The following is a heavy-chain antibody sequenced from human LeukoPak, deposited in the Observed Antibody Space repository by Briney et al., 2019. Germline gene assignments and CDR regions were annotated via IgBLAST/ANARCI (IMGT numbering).Heavy chain of an antibody. CDR1: GGSFSGYY. CDR2: INHSGST. CDR3: ARRITGTTSDSFDY. J-gene: IGHJ4*02. V-gene: IGHV4-34*01. D-gene: IGHD1-20*01. Sequence: SETLSPNCAGYGGSFSGYYWSRIRQPPGTGLELMGEINHSGSTNYNPSLKSRVTISVDTSKNQFSLKLSSVTAADTAVYFCARRITGTTSDSFDYWGPGTLVTLSS.